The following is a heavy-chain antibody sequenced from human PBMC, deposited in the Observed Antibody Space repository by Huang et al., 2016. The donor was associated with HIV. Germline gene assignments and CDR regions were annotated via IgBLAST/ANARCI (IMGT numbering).Heavy chain of an antibody. CDR3: ARPRMTEGNSDSTWSYFDS. V-gene: IGHV4-34*01. CDR1: GGSFNGHF. D-gene: IGHD2-21*02. CDR2: MDHRGTT. J-gene: IGHJ4*02. Sequence: QVRLHQWGTGVLKPSETLSLKCAVYGGSFNGHFWTWIRQSPGKGLEWIGEMDHRGTTSANPSLKSRVTMSLDTSKSQFYLNLTSVTATDTATYYCARPRMTEGNSDSTWSYFDSWGQGTPVIVSS.